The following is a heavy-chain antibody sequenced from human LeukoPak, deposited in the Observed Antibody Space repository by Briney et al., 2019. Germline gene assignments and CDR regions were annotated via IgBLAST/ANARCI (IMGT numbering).Heavy chain of an antibody. V-gene: IGHV4-59*01. Sequence: XSETLSLTCTVSGGSISSYYWSWLRQPPGKGVEWIGYIYYSGSTNYNPSLKSRVTISVDTSKNQFSLKLSSVTAADTAVYYCARVMAGTGGFDYWGQGTLVTVSS. CDR3: ARVMAGTGGFDY. CDR1: GGSISSYY. J-gene: IGHJ4*02. D-gene: IGHD6-19*01. CDR2: IYYSGST.